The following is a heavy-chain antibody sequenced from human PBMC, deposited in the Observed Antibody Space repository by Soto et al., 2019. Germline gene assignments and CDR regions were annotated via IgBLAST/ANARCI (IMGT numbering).Heavy chain of an antibody. J-gene: IGHJ4*02. CDR2: IFSGGST. Sequence: EVQLVESGGGLVQPGGSLRLSCAASGFTVSNNYMSWVRQAPGKGLEWVSVIFSGGSTYYADSVKGRFTISRDNSKNPLFLQMNSLRAEDTALYYCARGASGDSYRSPAFDSGGQGTLVTVSS. CDR1: GFTVSNNY. D-gene: IGHD5-18*01. CDR3: ARGASGDSYRSPAFDS. V-gene: IGHV3-66*01.